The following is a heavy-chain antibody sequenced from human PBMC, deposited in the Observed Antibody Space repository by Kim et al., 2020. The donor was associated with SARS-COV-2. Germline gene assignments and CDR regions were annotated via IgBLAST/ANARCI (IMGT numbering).Heavy chain of an antibody. CDR1: GFTFSKYG. Sequence: GGSLRLSCAASGFTFSKYGMHWVRQAQGKGLEWLAAMWYDGTKTYYADSVKGRFTISRDNSKNTLYLQMNSLRAEDTAVYYCARDGHCSGDTCQLDYWGQGTLVTVST. CDR2: MWYDGTKT. D-gene: IGHD2-15*01. CDR3: ARDGHCSGDTCQLDY. J-gene: IGHJ4*02. V-gene: IGHV3-33*01.